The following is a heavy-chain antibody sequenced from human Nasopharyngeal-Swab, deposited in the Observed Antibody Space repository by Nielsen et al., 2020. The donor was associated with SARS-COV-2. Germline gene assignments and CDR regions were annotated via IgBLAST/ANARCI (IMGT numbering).Heavy chain of an antibody. J-gene: IGHJ6*02. V-gene: IGHV3-30-3*01. CDR3: ARDQGSSWYTYYYYYGMDV. CDR2: ISYDGSKK. CDR1: GFTFSSYP. D-gene: IGHD6-13*01. Sequence: GGSLRLSCAPSGFTFSSYPMHWVPQAPGKGLEWVAVISYDGSKKYYADSVKGRFTISRDNSKNTLYLQMNSLRAEDTAVYYCARDQGSSWYTYYYYYGMDVWGQGTTVTVSS.